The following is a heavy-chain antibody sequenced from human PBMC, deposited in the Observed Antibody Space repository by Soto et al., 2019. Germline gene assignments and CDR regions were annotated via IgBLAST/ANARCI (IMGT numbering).Heavy chain of an antibody. CDR3: ARRFEYAIIPWFDP. Sequence: KASETLSLTCTVSGGSISGGDCYWIRHRQVPGQWLEWIGYIYYSGRTYYNTSLKSRITISVDAFKNQFSLKMSSLNAADSAVYYSARRFEYAIIPWFDPWGQGTLVTVYS. CDR1: GGSISGGDCY. D-gene: IGHD2-8*01. J-gene: IGHJ5*02. V-gene: IGHV4-30-4*01. CDR2: IYYSGRT.